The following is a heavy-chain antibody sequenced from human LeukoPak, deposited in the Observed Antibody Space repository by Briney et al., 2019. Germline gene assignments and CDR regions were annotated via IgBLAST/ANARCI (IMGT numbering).Heavy chain of an antibody. CDR1: GFTFSSYA. V-gene: IGHV3-23*01. J-gene: IGHJ4*02. Sequence: PGGSLRLSCAASGFTFSSYAMSWVRQAPGKGLEWVSAISGSGGSTYYADSVKGRFTISRDNSKNTLYLQMNSLRAEDTAVYYCAKDGWDGAGSYSYYFDYWGQGTLVTVSS. D-gene: IGHD1-26*01. CDR3: AKDGWDGAGSYSYYFDY. CDR2: ISGSGGST.